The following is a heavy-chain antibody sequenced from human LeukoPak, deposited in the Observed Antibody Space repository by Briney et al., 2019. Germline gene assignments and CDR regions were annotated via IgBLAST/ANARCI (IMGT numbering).Heavy chain of an antibody. CDR1: GHTFTGYY. V-gene: IGHV1-2*02. D-gene: IGHD6-13*01. J-gene: IGHJ3*02. CDR3: ARPKYSSSWDALDI. CDR2: INPNSGDT. Sequence: ASVKVSCKASGHTFTGYYIHWVRQAPGQGLEWMGWINPNSGDTKYAQKFQGRVTMTRDTSISTAYMELSRLRSDDTAVYYCARPKYSSSWDALDIWGPGTMVTVSS.